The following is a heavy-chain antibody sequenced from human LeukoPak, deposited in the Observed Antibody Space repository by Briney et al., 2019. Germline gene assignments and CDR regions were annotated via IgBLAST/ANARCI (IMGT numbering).Heavy chain of an antibody. V-gene: IGHV1-2*02. CDR1: GYPFTDQF. J-gene: IGHJ4*02. CDR3: ARGGLLVDY. Sequence: ASVKVSCKASGYPFTDQFINWVRQAPGRGLEWMGWINPNGGDTNYEQRFQGRVTMTRDTSISTAYMDLTRLASDDTAVYYCARGGLLVDYWGQGTLVTVSS. CDR2: INPNGGDT. D-gene: IGHD2-21*01.